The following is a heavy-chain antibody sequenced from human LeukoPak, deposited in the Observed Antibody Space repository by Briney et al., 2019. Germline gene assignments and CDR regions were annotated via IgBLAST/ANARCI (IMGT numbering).Heavy chain of an antibody. V-gene: IGHV1-2*02. D-gene: IGHD6-13*01. CDR2: INPNSGGT. Sequence: ASVKVSCKASGYTFTGYYMHWVRQAPGQGLEWMGWINPNSGGTNYAQKFQGRVTMTRDTSISTAYMELSRLRSDDTAVYYCAREIAAAGASTGVKRGLDIDYWGQGTLVTVSS. J-gene: IGHJ4*02. CDR1: GYTFTGYY. CDR3: AREIAAAGASTGVKRGLDIDY.